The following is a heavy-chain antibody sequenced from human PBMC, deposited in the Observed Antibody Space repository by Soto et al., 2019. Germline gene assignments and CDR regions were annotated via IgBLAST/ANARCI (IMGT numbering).Heavy chain of an antibody. CDR2: ISAYNGNT. Sequence: GASVKVSCKASGYTFTSYGISWVRQAPGQGLEWMGWISAYNGNTNYAQDFQGRVTITADKSTSTAYMELTSLTSKDTAVYYCARDSPIGSTYSGYDAIDSWGQGTLVTVSS. CDR3: ARDSPIGSTYSGYDAIDS. J-gene: IGHJ4*02. CDR1: GYTFTSYG. V-gene: IGHV1-18*01. D-gene: IGHD5-12*01.